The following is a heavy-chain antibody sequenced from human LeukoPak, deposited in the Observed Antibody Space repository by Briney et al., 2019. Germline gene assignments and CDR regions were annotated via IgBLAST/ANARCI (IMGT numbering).Heavy chain of an antibody. CDR2: INSDASTT. Sequence: GGSLRLSCAVSGFTFSSYWMHWVRQAPGKGLVWVSRINSDASTTSYADSVKGRFTISRDNAKNTLHLQMNSLRAEDTAVYYCTRVAGSGSVDWGQGTLVTVSS. CDR1: GFTFSSYW. V-gene: IGHV3-74*01. D-gene: IGHD1-26*01. CDR3: TRVAGSGSVD. J-gene: IGHJ4*02.